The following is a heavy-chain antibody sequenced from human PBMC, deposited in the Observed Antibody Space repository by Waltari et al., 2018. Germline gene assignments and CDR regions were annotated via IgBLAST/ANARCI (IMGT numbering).Heavy chain of an antibody. J-gene: IGHJ1*01. Sequence: EVQLLESGGGLVQPGGSLRLSCAASGFTFSSYAMRWVRPAPGKGLEWVSAISGSGGRTYYAESVKGRFTISRDNSKNTLYVQMNSLRAEDTAVYYCAKDADRYSSSWYLSREYFQHWGQGTLVTVSS. CDR1: GFTFSSYA. CDR3: AKDADRYSSSWYLSREYFQH. V-gene: IGHV3-23*01. CDR2: ISGSGGRT. D-gene: IGHD6-13*01.